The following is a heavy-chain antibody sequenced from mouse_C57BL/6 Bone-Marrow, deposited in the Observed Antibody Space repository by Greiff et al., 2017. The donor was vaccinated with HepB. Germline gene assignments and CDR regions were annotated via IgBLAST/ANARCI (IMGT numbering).Heavy chain of an antibody. CDR3: AIHYYGSTWFAY. Sequence: EVMLVESGGGLVQPGGSLSLSCAASGFTFTDYYMSWVRQPPGKALEWLGFIRNKANGYTTEYSASVKGRFTISRDNSQSILYLQLNAMRAEASAAYYSAIHYYGSTWFAYWGQGTLVTVSA. CDR2: IRNKANGYTT. CDR1: GFTFTDYY. D-gene: IGHD1-1*01. V-gene: IGHV7-3*01. J-gene: IGHJ3*01.